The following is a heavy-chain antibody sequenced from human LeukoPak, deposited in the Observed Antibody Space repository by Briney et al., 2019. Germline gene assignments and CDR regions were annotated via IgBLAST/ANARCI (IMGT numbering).Heavy chain of an antibody. V-gene: IGHV4-39*07. CDR1: GGSISSSSYY. D-gene: IGHD1-26*01. CDR3: ARVRYEVGALYYFDY. CDR2: IYYSGST. Sequence: PSETLSLTCTVSGGSISSSSYYWGWIRQPPGKGLEWIGSIYYSGSTYYNPSLKSRVTISVDTSENQFSLKLTSVTPADTAVYYCARVRYEVGALYYFDYWGQGTLVTVSS. J-gene: IGHJ4*02.